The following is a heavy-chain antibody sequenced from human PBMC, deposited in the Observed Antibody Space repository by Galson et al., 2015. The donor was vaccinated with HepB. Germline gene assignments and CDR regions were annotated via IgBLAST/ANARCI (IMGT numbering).Heavy chain of an antibody. CDR2: IYYSGST. V-gene: IGHV4-59*01. Sequence: SETLSLTCTVSGGSISSYYWSWIRQPPGKGLEWIGYIYYSGSTNYNPSLKSRVTISVDTSKNQFSLKLSSVTAADTAVYYCARAVDILTALDAFDIWGRGTMVTVSS. J-gene: IGHJ3*02. CDR3: ARAVDILTALDAFDI. D-gene: IGHD3-9*01. CDR1: GGSISSYY.